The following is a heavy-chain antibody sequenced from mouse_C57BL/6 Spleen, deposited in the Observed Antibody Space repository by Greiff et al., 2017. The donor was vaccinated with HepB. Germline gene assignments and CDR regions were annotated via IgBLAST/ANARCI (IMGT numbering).Heavy chain of an antibody. V-gene: IGHV1-53*01. CDR3: ARHFHSSYAMDY. CDR1: GYTFTSYW. Sequence: QVQLKQPGTELVKPGASVKLSCKASGYTFTSYWMHWVKQRPGQGLEWIGNINPSNGGTNYNEKFKSKATLTVDKSSSTAYMQLSSLTSEDSAVYYCARHFHSSYAMDYWGQGTSVTVSS. CDR2: INPSNGGT. D-gene: IGHD1-1*01. J-gene: IGHJ4*01.